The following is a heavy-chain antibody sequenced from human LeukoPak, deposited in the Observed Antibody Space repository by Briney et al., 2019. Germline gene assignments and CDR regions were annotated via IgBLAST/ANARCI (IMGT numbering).Heavy chain of an antibody. Sequence: PGGSLRLSCAASGFTFSDHAMHWVRQAPGKGLEWVSAVGIAADTFYPGSVKGRFTISRENAKNSLYLQMNSLRAEDTAVYYCARGTTVTTTDYWGQGTLVTVSS. D-gene: IGHD4-17*01. V-gene: IGHV3-13*01. CDR1: GFTFSDHA. J-gene: IGHJ4*02. CDR3: ARGTTVTTTDY. CDR2: VGIAADT.